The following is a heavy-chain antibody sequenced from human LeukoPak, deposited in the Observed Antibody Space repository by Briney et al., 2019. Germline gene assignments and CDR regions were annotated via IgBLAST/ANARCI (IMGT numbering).Heavy chain of an antibody. Sequence: SETLSLTCTVSGGSISSSSYYWGWIRQPPGKGLEWIGSIYYSGSTYYNPSLKSRVTISVDTSKYQFSLKLSSVTAADTAVYYCARVKVDRATYYFDYWGQGTLVTVSS. CDR2: IYYSGST. CDR3: ARVKVDRATYYFDY. V-gene: IGHV4-39*07. CDR1: GGSISSSSYY. D-gene: IGHD1-26*01. J-gene: IGHJ4*02.